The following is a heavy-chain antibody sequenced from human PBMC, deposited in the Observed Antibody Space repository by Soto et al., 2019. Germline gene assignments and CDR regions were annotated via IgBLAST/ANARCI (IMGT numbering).Heavy chain of an antibody. Sequence: EVQLLESGGGLVQPGGSLRLSCAASEFTFSSNAMHWVRQAPGKGLECVSGITGIGSTTVYADYFKGRVTSSRDNSKNTLNLHMGSLRAEDTPIYYCAKEFTACLRSRFPLWGQGPLVTVS. J-gene: IGHJ5*02. CDR2: ITGIGSTT. CDR1: EFTFSSNA. CDR3: AKEFTACLRSRFPL. V-gene: IGHV3-23*01. D-gene: IGHD1-26*01.